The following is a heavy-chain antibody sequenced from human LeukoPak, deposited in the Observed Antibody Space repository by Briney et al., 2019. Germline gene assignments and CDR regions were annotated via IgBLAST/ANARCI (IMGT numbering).Heavy chain of an antibody. CDR3: ARDWNRIAAAGDFDY. Sequence: PGGSLRLSCAASGFTFSSYGMHWVRQAPGKGLEWVAVIWYDGSNKYYADSVKGRFTISRDNSKNTLYLQMNSLRAEDTAVYYCARDWNRIAAAGDFDYWGQGTLVTVSS. CDR1: GFTFSSYG. D-gene: IGHD6-13*01. J-gene: IGHJ4*02. V-gene: IGHV3-33*08. CDR2: IWYDGSNK.